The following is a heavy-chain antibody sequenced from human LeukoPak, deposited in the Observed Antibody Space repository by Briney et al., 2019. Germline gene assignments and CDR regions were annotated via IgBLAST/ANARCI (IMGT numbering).Heavy chain of an antibody. J-gene: IGHJ5*02. Sequence: SETLSLTCTVSGGSISSSSYYWGWIRQPPGKGLEWIGSIYYSGSTYYNPSLKSRVTISVDTSKNQFSLKLSSVTAADTAVYYCARTRRWLQLSVVWFDPWGQGTLVTVSS. CDR2: IYYSGST. CDR1: GGSISSSSYY. V-gene: IGHV4-39*07. D-gene: IGHD5-24*01. CDR3: ARTRRWLQLSVVWFDP.